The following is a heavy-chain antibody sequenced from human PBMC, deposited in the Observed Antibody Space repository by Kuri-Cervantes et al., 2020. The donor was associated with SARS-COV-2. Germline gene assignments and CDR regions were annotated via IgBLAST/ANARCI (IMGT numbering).Heavy chain of an antibody. CDR1: GFTFSSYA. Sequence: GGSLRLSCAASGFTFSSYAMSWVRQAPGKGLEWVSAISGSGGSTYYADSVKGRFTISRDNSKNTLYLQMNSLRAEDTALYYCVRGWMAGPFDLWGQGTLVTVSS. J-gene: IGHJ4*02. V-gene: IGHV3-23*01. CDR3: VRGWMAGPFDL. D-gene: IGHD5-24*01. CDR2: ISGSGGST.